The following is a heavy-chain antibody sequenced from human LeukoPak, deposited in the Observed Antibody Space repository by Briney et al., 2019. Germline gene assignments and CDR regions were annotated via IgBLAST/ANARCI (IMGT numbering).Heavy chain of an antibody. V-gene: IGHV4-59*12. CDR1: GGSISSYY. Sequence: KPSETLSLTCTVSGGSISSYYWSWIRQPPGKGVEWIGYIYYSGSTKYNPSLRSRVTISVDTSKNQFSLKLSSVTAADTAVYYCARLPVVVTANPLRDLWGRGTLVTVSS. D-gene: IGHD2-21*02. J-gene: IGHJ2*01. CDR2: IYYSGST. CDR3: ARLPVVVTANPLRDL.